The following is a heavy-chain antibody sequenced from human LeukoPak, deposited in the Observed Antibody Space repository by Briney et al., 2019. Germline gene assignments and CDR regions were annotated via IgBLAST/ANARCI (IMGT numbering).Heavy chain of an antibody. CDR3: ARDSYYDSSGHAP. V-gene: IGHV4-59*12. D-gene: IGHD3-22*01. CDR2: IHYSGST. CDR1: GGSISGYY. Sequence: SETLSLTCTVSGGSISGYYWSWIRQPPGKGLEWIGSIHYSGSTYYNPSLKSRVTISIDTSKNQFSLKLRSVTAADTAVYYCARDSYYDSSGHAPWGQGILVTVSS. J-gene: IGHJ5*02.